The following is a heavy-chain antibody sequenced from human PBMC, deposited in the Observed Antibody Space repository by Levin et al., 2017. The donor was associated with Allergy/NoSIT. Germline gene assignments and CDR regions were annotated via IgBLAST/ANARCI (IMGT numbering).Heavy chain of an antibody. V-gene: IGHV4-39*07. CDR2: IYYSGST. J-gene: IGHJ5*02. CDR3: ARDPPDKGYKVGATGFDP. D-gene: IGHD1-26*01. Sequence: GSLRLSCTVSGGSISSSSYYWGWIRQPPGKGLEWIGSIYYSGSTYYNPSLKSRVTISVDTSKNQFSLKLSSVTAADTAVYYCARDPPDKGYKVGATGFDPWGQGTLVTVSS. CDR1: GGSISSSSYY.